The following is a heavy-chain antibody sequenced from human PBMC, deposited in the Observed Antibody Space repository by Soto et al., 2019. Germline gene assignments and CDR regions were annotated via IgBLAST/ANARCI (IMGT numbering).Heavy chain of an antibody. V-gene: IGHV4-4*07. D-gene: IGHD6-19*01. CDR3: AREAGPDRWFDP. J-gene: IGHJ5*02. Sequence: PSDTLSLTCTVSGASISSYFWTWIRQPAGKGLDCIGRISTSGTTNYNPSLKSRVTMSVDTSKNHFSLNLSSVTAADTAVYYGAREAGPDRWFDPWGQGTLVTVSS. CDR2: ISTSGTT. CDR1: GASISSYF.